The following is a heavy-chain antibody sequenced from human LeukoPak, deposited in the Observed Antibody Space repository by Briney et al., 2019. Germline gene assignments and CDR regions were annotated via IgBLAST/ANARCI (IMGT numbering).Heavy chain of an antibody. CDR1: GYSIRSGYY. J-gene: IGHJ6*03. Sequence: PSETLSLTCAVSGYSIRSGYYWGWVRQAPGKGLEWVSAISGSGGSTYYADSVKGRFTISRDNSKNTLYLQMNSLRAEDTAVYYCAKVLLNPRIVVVTAIPVGYMDVWGKGTTVTVSS. V-gene: IGHV3-23*01. D-gene: IGHD2-21*02. CDR3: AKVLLNPRIVVVTAIPVGYMDV. CDR2: ISGSGGST.